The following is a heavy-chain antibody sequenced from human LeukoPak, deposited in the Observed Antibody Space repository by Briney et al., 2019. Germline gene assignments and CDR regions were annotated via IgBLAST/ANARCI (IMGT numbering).Heavy chain of an antibody. CDR2: ISGRGGST. Sequence: QPGGSLRLSCAASGFTFSSYAMSWVRQAPGKGLEGVSAISGRGGSTYYADSVKGRFTISRDNSKNTLYLQMNSLRAEDTAVYYCAKGTMVRGPYKVWGQGTTVTVSS. V-gene: IGHV3-23*01. CDR3: AKGTMVRGPYKV. D-gene: IGHD3-10*01. J-gene: IGHJ6*02. CDR1: GFTFSSYA.